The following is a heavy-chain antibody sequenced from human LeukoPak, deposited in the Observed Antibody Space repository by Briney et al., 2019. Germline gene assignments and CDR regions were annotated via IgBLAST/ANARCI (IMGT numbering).Heavy chain of an antibody. D-gene: IGHD6-13*01. CDR2: IYYSGST. Sequence: PSETLSLTCAVYGGSFSGYYWSWIRQPPGKGLEWIGYIYYSGSTNYNPSLKSRATISVDTSKNQFSLKLSSVTAADTAVYYCARGRGTAAAGTHWFDPWGQGTLVTVSS. CDR3: ARGRGTAAAGTHWFDP. CDR1: GGSFSGYY. V-gene: IGHV4-59*01. J-gene: IGHJ5*02.